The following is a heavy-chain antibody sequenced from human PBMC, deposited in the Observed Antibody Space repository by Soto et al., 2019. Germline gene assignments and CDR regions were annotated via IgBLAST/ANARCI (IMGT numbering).Heavy chain of an antibody. CDR3: AKEYNVGSSWAYYYGMDV. J-gene: IGHJ6*02. CDR2: ISYDGSNK. Sequence: GGSLRLSCAASGFTFSSYGMHWVRQAPGKGLEWVAVISYDGSNKYYADSVKGRFTISGDNSKNTLYLQMNSLRAEDTAVYYCAKEYNVGSSWAYYYGMDVWGQGTTVTVSS. V-gene: IGHV3-30*18. CDR1: GFTFSSYG. D-gene: IGHD6-13*01.